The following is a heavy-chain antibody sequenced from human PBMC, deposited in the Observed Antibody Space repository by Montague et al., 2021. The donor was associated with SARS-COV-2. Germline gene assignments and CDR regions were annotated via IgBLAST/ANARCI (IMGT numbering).Heavy chain of an antibody. CDR1: GDSISSFY. J-gene: IGHJ4*02. Sequence: SETLSLTCTVSGDSISSFYWNWIRQPAGKGLEWIGRTYASGGTNYNPSHKSRATMSVDTSKNQFSLKLNSVTAADTAVYYCGRGVVAATPVVDYWGRGTLVTVSS. V-gene: IGHV4-4*07. CDR2: TYASGGT. CDR3: GRGVVAATPVVDY. D-gene: IGHD2-15*01.